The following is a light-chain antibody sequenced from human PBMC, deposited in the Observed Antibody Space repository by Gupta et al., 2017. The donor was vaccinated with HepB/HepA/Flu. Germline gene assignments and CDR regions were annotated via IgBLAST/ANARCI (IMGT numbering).Light chain of an antibody. CDR1: SGSIASNY. Sequence: NFMLTQPHSASSSPGKTVTTSCTRSSGSIASNYVQWYQQRTGSGHTPVLFVYNQRPSGAPDPFSFSVASSGNSASLTISGLKTEDEADYYCQSYDSRNPSLVFGGGTKLTVL. V-gene: IGLV6-57*03. CDR2: VYN. CDR3: QSYDSRNPSLV. J-gene: IGLJ2*01.